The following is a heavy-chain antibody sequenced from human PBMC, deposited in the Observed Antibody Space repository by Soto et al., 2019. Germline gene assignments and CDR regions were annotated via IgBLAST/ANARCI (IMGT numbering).Heavy chain of an antibody. CDR2: IIPILGIA. J-gene: IGHJ4*02. V-gene: IGHV1-69*02. Sequence: QVQLVQSGAEVKKPGSSVKVSCKASVGTFSSYTISWLRKATRQALEWMGRIIPILGIANYAQKFQGRVKMTADKSTNTDEMELRSLRSEDRAVYHCAIYSCYYVDFDYWGRGTLVTVSA. CDR3: AIYSCYYVDFDY. D-gene: IGHD3-22*01. CDR1: VGTFSSYT.